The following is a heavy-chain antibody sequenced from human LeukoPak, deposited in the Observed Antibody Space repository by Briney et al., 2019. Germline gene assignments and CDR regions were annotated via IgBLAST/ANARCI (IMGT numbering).Heavy chain of an antibody. CDR1: GGSISSSS. CDR2: IASNSEYK. V-gene: IGHV3-21*06. J-gene: IGHJ4*02. D-gene: IGHD3-3*01. Sequence: ETLSLTCTVSGGSISSSSYYWGWIRQVPGKGLEWVSCIASNSEYKYYADSVKGRFTISRDSAKNSVYLQMNSLRTDDTAVYYCARSITTFGRIIDRFDYWGQGILVTVSS. CDR3: ARSITTFGRIIDRFDY.